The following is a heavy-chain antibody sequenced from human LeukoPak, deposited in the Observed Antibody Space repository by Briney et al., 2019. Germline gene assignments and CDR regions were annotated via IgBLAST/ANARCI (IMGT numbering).Heavy chain of an antibody. J-gene: IGHJ5*02. V-gene: IGHV4-39*01. CDR3: ARQPLDSLGFDP. CDR2: IYYSGST. Sequence: PSETLSLTCTVSGGSISSSSYYWGWIRQPPGKGLEWIGSIYYSGSTYYNPSLKSRVTISVDTSKNQFSLKLSSVTAADTAVYYCARQPLDSLGFDPWGQGTLVTVSS. CDR1: GGSISSSSYY. D-gene: IGHD3-9*01.